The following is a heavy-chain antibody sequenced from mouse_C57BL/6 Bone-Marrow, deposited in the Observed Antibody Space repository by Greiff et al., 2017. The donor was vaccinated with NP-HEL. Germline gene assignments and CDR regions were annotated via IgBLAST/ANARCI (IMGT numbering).Heavy chain of an antibody. J-gene: IGHJ2*01. CDR2: IYPGSGST. Sequence: QVQLQQPGAELVKPGASVKMSCKASGYTFTSYWITWVKQRPGQGLEWIGDIYPGSGSTNYNEKFKSKATLTVDTSSSTAYMPLSSLTSEDSAVYYCARERGPGLPYYFDYWGQGTTLTVSS. CDR1: GYTFTSYW. CDR3: ARERGPGLPYYFDY. D-gene: IGHD3-3*01. V-gene: IGHV1-55*01.